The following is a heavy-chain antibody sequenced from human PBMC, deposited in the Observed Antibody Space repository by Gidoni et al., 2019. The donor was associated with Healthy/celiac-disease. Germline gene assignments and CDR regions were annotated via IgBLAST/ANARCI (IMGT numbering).Heavy chain of an antibody. CDR3: TRHKVYDFWSGHYYGMDV. J-gene: IGHJ6*02. Sequence: AYAASVKGRFTISRDDSKNTAYLQMNSLKTEDTAVYYCTRHKVYDFWSGHYYGMDVWGQGTTVTVSS. D-gene: IGHD3-3*01. V-gene: IGHV3-73*01.